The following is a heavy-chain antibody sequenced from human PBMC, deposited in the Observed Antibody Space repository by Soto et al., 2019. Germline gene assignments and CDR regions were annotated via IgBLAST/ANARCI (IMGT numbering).Heavy chain of an antibody. V-gene: IGHV4-39*01. CDR1: GGSISSSSYY. Sequence: QLQLQESGPGLVKPSETLSLTCTVSGGSISSSSYYWGWIRQPPGKGLEWIGSIYYSGSTYYNPSLKSRVTISVDTSKNQFSLKLSSVTAADTAVYYCARHDYGGNGAFDIWGQGTMVTVSS. CDR3: ARHDYGGNGAFDI. J-gene: IGHJ3*02. CDR2: IYYSGST. D-gene: IGHD4-17*01.